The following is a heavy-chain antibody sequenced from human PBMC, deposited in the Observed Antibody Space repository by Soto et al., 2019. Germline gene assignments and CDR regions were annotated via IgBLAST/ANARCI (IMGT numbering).Heavy chain of an antibody. CDR2: IIPIFGTA. J-gene: IGHJ4*02. CDR1: GGTFSSYA. V-gene: IGHV1-69*12. D-gene: IGHD2-15*01. Sequence: QVQLVQSGAEVKKPGSSVKVSCKASGGTFSSYAISWVRQAPGQGLEWMGGIIPIFGTANYAQKFQGRVMITAEESTSTAYMELSSLRSEDTAVYYCARTILGYCSGGSCYPLYFDYWGRGTLVTVSS. CDR3: ARTILGYCSGGSCYPLYFDY.